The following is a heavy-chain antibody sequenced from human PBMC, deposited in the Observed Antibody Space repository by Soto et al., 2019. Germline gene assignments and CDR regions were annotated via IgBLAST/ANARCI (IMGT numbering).Heavy chain of an antibody. V-gene: IGHV1-2*02. J-gene: IGHJ4*02. CDR2: INSNSGGT. Sequence: QVQLVQSGAEVKKPGASVKVSCKASGYIFTGYYMHWVRQAPGQGLEWMGWINSNSGGTNSAQKFQGRVTMTRDTSISTAYMELSRLRSDDTAVYYCARGTTVTTPEFHYWGQGTLVTVSS. D-gene: IGHD4-17*01. CDR1: GYIFTGYY. CDR3: ARGTTVTTPEFHY.